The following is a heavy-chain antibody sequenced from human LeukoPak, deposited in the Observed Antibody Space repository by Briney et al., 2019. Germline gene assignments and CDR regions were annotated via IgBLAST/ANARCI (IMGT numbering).Heavy chain of an antibody. CDR2: IYSSGNS. V-gene: IGHV4-39*01. CDR3: ARRGIWDLQIGNWFDP. D-gene: IGHD3-16*01. J-gene: IGHJ5*02. Sequence: SETLSLTCSISGDSITTNSYWWGWIRQSPGKGLEWFGSIYSSGNSYYNPSPKTRATISPDTSKNQYSLRLTSVTAADTAIYYCARRGIWDLQIGNWFDPWGQGILAIVSS. CDR1: GDSITTNSYW.